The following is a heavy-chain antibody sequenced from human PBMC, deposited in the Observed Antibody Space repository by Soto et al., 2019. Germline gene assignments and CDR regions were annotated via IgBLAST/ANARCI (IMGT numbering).Heavy chain of an antibody. V-gene: IGHV4-30-4*08. Sequence: QVQLQQSGPGLVKPSQTLSLTCTVSGGSISYEYYHWTWIRQSPGKGLEWIGYIHYSGSNIYNPSFKSRVTISLDTAKNQSDLQLSPLTAADTAVYSCAREDDGGDRDYYGLDVWGQGTTVTVSS. CDR2: IHYSGSN. CDR1: GGSISYEYYH. CDR3: AREDDGGDRDYYGLDV. J-gene: IGHJ6*02. D-gene: IGHD3-16*01.